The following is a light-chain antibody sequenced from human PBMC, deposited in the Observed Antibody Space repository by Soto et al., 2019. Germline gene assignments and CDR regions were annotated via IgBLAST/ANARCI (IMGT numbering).Light chain of an antibody. J-gene: IGKJ5*01. CDR2: DAS. CDR3: QQRSSWPIT. V-gene: IGKV3-11*01. Sequence: EIVLTQSPATLSLSPGERATLSCRTSQSVSKYFAWYQQKPGRAPRLLIYDASSRATGIPARFIGSGSGTDFTLTISSLEPEDFAIYYCQQRSSWPITLGQGTRLAIK. CDR1: QSVSKY.